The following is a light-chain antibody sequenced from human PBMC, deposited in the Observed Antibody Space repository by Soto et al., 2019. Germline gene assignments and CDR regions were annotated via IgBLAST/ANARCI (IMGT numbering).Light chain of an antibody. J-gene: IGLJ3*02. Sequence: QSVLTQPRSVSGSPGQSVTISCTGTSSDVGGYNYVSWYQQHPDKAPKLMIYDVTKRPSGVPDRFSGSKSDNTASLTISGLQAEDEADYYCCSYAGSYTLVFGGGTKLTVL. CDR2: DVT. V-gene: IGLV2-11*01. CDR3: CSYAGSYTLV. CDR1: SSDVGGYNY.